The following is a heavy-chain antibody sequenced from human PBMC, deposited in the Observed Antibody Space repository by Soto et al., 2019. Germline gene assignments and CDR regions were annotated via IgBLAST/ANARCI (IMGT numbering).Heavy chain of an antibody. CDR1: GGSISSYY. CDR3: ARSNGDYGDD. Sequence: SSETLSLTCTVSGGSISSYYWSWIRQPPGKGLEWIGYIYYSGSTNYNPSLKSRVTISVDTSKNQFSLKLSSVTAADTAVYYCARSNGDYGDDWSQGTLVTVSS. D-gene: IGHD4-17*01. CDR2: IYYSGST. J-gene: IGHJ4*02. V-gene: IGHV4-59*01.